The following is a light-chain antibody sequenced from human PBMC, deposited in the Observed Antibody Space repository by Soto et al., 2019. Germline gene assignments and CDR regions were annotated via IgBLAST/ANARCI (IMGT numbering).Light chain of an antibody. CDR3: QHYTSQT. CDR2: AAS. Sequence: DIQMTQSPSSLSASVGDRVTITCRASQSISSYLNWYQQKPGKAPKLLIYAASSLQSGVPSRFSGSGSGTDFTLTISRLEPEDFAVYCCQHYTSQTFGQGTKVDIK. CDR1: QSISSY. J-gene: IGKJ1*01. V-gene: IGKV1-39*01.